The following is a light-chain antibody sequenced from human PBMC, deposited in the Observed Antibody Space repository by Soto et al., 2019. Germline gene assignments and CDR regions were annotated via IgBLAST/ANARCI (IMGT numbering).Light chain of an antibody. Sequence: ETVLTQSPGTLSLSPGERATLSCRASQSVSNSYLAWYQQKPGQAPRLLIYGASSRATGIADRFSGSGAGTDFTLTISRMETKDFAVYYCQQYGNSPRTFGHGTRLEIK. CDR1: QSVSNSY. V-gene: IGKV3-20*01. CDR2: GAS. J-gene: IGKJ5*01. CDR3: QQYGNSPRT.